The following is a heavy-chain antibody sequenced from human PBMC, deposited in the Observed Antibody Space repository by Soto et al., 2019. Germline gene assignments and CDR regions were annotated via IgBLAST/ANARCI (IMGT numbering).Heavy chain of an antibody. Sequence: QVQLVQSGAEVRKPGASVNISCRASGFSFSDNLINWVRQAPGQSLEWMGWINPDNGNTRYSKTFQGRVTISRHLSASISYVAVRDLTSEDTAVDYCARDILAVGPSAKDAFDVWGQGQIVNVSS. D-gene: IGHD2-8*02. CDR1: GFSFSDNL. V-gene: IGHV1-3*01. CDR2: INPDNGNT. J-gene: IGHJ3*01. CDR3: ARDILAVGPSAKDAFDV.